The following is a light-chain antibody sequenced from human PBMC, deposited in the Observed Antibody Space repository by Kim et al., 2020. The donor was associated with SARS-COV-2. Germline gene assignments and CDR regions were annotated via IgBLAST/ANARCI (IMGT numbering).Light chain of an antibody. CDR3: QVRDSSSDQVG. J-gene: IGLJ2*01. CDR2: YDS. V-gene: IGLV3-21*04. Sequence: SYELTQPPSVSVAPGKTARITCGGNNIGSKSVHWYQQKPGQAPVLVIYYDSDRPSGIPERFSGSNSGNTATLTISRVEAGDEADYYCQVRDSSSDQVGFG. CDR1: NIGSKS.